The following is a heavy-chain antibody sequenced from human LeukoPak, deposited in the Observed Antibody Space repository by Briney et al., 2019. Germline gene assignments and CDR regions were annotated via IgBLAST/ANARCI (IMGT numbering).Heavy chain of an antibody. CDR3: ARHGVTGSSSSPNDY. CDR2: IYPGDSDT. J-gene: IGHJ4*02. V-gene: IGHV5-51*01. Sequence: GASLQISCKGSGYSFTSYWIAWVRQMPGKGLELMRIIYPGDSDTRYSPSFQGQVTISADKSISTAYLQWSSLKASDTAMYYCARHGVTGSSSSPNDYWGQGTLVTVSS. D-gene: IGHD6-6*01. CDR1: GYSFTSYW.